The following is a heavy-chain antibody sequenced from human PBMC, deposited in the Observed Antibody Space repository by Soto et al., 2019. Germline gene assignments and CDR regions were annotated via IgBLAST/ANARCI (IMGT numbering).Heavy chain of an antibody. CDR2: IRSKAYGGTT. CDR1: GFTFGDYA. J-gene: IGHJ4*02. D-gene: IGHD6-19*01. Sequence: GGSLRLSCTASGFTFGDYAMSWFRQAPGKGLEWVGFIRSKAYGGTTEYAASVKGRFTISRDDSKSIAYLQMNSLKTEDTAVYYCTRDHGTAVAGTEVFDYWGQGTLVTVSS. V-gene: IGHV3-49*03. CDR3: TRDHGTAVAGTEVFDY.